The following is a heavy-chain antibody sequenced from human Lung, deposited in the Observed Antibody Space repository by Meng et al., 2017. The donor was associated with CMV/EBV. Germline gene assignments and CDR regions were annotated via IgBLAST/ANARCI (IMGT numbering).Heavy chain of an antibody. CDR2: ISGTSDYT. D-gene: IGHD1-1*01. CDR3: ASWNDIDDYMYSFDY. Sequence: GEFXKISCAGSGLSFNRHSLNWVRQTPGKGLEWVSRISGTSDYTWYADSVKGRFTISRDNARSSLYLQMNSLRPEDTAVYYCASWNDIDDYMYSFDYWGQGVLVTVSS. CDR1: GLSFNRHS. V-gene: IGHV3-21*06. J-gene: IGHJ4*02.